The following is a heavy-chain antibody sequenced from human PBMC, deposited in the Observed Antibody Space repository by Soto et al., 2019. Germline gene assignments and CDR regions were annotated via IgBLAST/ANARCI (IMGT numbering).Heavy chain of an antibody. CDR1: EFTFSSYW. V-gene: IGHV3-7*05. Sequence: EVQLVESGGGLVQPGGSLRLSCAASEFTFSSYWMNWVRQAPGKGLEWVANIKEDGREKYYVDSVKGRFTISRDNAMKSLSLQLNSLRGADTAVYYCARDLGAPGRGSAVGYYYHDAMDVWGQAATGTFSS. D-gene: IGHD2-2*01. J-gene: IGHJ6*02. CDR3: ARDLGAPGRGSAVGYYYHDAMDV. CDR2: IKEDGREK.